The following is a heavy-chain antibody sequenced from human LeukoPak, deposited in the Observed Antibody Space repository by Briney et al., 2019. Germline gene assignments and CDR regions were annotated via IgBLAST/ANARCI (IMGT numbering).Heavy chain of an antibody. CDR1: GFTFSSYG. D-gene: IGHD2-2*01. CDR2: VGISSGNT. Sequence: GGSLRLSCAASGFTFSSYGMSWVRQAPGKGLEWISYVGISSGNTKYADSVKGRFTISGDKAKNSLYLQMNSLRVEDTAVYYCARDTKYAFDNWGQGTLVTVSS. V-gene: IGHV3-48*01. J-gene: IGHJ4*02. CDR3: ARDTKYAFDN.